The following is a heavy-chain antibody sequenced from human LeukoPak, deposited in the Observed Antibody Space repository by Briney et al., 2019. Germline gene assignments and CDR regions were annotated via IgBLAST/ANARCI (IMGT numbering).Heavy chain of an antibody. CDR2: IWYDGSNK. J-gene: IGHJ4*02. V-gene: IGHV3-33*01. CDR1: GFTFSSYG. CDR3: ARAGYCSGGSCYEYEYYFDY. D-gene: IGHD2-15*01. Sequence: PGGSLRLSCAASGFTFSSYGMHWVRQAPGKGLEWVAVIWYDGSNKYYADSVKGRFTISRDNSKNTLYLQMNSLRAEDTAVYYCARAGYCSGGSCYEYEYYFDYWGQGTLVTVSS.